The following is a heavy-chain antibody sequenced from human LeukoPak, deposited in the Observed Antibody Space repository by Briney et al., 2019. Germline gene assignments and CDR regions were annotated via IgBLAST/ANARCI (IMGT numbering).Heavy chain of an antibody. V-gene: IGHV3-21*01. J-gene: IGHJ4*02. CDR1: GFTFSSHS. Sequence: GGSLRLSCAASGFTFSSHSMTWVRQAPGKGLEWVSSISSSSNYIYYADSVKGRFTISRDNAKNSLYLQANSLRAEDTAVYYCARGHFDYWGQGTLVTVSS. CDR3: ARGHFDY. CDR2: ISSSSNYI.